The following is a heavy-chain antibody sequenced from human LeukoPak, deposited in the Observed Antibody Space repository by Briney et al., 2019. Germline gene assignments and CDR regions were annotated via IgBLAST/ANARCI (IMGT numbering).Heavy chain of an antibody. CDR1: GGSISSYY. CDR3: AREHGSSSAFDY. J-gene: IGHJ4*02. CDR2: IYYSGST. Sequence: SETLSLTCTVSGGSISSYYWSWIRQPPGKGLEWIGYIYYSGSTNYNPSLKSRVTISVDTSKNQFSLKLSSVTAADTAVYYCAREHGSSSAFDYWGQGTLVTVSS. D-gene: IGHD6-6*01. V-gene: IGHV4-59*01.